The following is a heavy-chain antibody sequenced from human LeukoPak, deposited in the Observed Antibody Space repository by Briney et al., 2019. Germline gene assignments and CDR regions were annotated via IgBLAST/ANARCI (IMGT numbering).Heavy chain of an antibody. CDR1: GGSISSSNW. V-gene: IGHV4-39*01. Sequence: MPSETLSLTCAVSGGSISSSNWWSWVRQPPGKGLEWIGSIYYSGSTYYNPSLKSRVTISVDTSKNQFSLKLSSVTAADTAVYYCASSYYDFWSGYYAPSNWFDPWGQGTLVTVSS. D-gene: IGHD3-3*01. CDR2: IYYSGST. CDR3: ASSYYDFWSGYYAPSNWFDP. J-gene: IGHJ5*02.